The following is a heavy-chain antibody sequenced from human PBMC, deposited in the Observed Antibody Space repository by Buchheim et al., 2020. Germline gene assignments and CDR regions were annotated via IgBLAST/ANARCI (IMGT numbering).Heavy chain of an antibody. CDR1: GFTFSSYW. J-gene: IGHJ4*02. CDR3: ARANPADFDY. Sequence: EVQLVESGGGLIQPGGSLRLSCAASGFTFSSYWMHWVRQAPGKGLVWVSRIRGDGGVTNYADSVRGRFTISRDNAKKTLDLQMNSLRDEDTAVYYCARANPADFDYWGQGAL. CDR2: IRGDGGVT. V-gene: IGHV3-74*01. D-gene: IGHD1-14*01.